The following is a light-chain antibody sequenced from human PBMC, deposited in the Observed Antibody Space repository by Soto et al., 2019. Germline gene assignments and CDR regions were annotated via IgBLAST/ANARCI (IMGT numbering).Light chain of an antibody. Sequence: QSALTQPPSASGSTGQSVTISCTGNSNDVGHSSFISWYQQHPGKGPKLIIYEVSKRPSGVPDRFSCSKSGNTASLSVSGLQDEDDAYYCCNAQADNGKHVFGTGTKLTVL. V-gene: IGLV2-8*01. J-gene: IGLJ1*01. CDR3: NAQADNGKHV. CDR2: EVS. CDR1: SNDVGHSSF.